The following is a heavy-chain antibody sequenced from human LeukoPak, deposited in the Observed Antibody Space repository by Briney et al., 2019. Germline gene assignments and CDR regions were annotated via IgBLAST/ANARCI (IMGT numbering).Heavy chain of an antibody. CDR2: IYYSGST. D-gene: IGHD3-10*01. J-gene: IGHJ3*02. CDR3: AREMVRGGTGVAFDI. Sequence: SETMSLTCTVSGGSISSYCWSWIRQPPGKGLEWIGYIYYSGSTIYDPSLKSRVTISVDTSKNQFSLKLSSVTAADTAVYYCAREMVRGGTGVAFDIWGQGTMVTVSS. V-gene: IGHV4-59*12. CDR1: GGSISSYC.